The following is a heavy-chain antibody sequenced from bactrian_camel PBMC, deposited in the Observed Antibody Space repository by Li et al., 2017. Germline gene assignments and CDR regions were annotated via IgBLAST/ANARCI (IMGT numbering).Heavy chain of an antibody. Sequence: HVQLVESGGGSVQTGGSLRLSCVVSGHSRGSNCVGWYRLPPGRAPAEREGIAAIRRSGGETWYTGSVKGRFTVSRDNGKNSVYLQMDSLKLEDTAMYYCAACDDGSCSLNPGWTYRGQGTQVTVS. V-gene: IGHV3-3*01. CDR1: GHSRGSNC. CDR2: IRRSGGET. J-gene: IGHJ4*01. CDR3: AACDDGSCSLNPGWTY. D-gene: IGHD3*01.